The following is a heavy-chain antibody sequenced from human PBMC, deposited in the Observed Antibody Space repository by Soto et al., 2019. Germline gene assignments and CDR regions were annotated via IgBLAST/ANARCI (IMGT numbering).Heavy chain of an antibody. J-gene: IGHJ4*02. Sequence: GGSLRLSCAPSGFTCSNFAMSWVRHAPGKGLELISGIRRGGDKTYYADSVKGLCTVSSDNSKNTLHLQMNSLRAEDTAVYYFAQEGQCDSLTGYYYYWGQGTLVTVST. CDR1: GFTCSNFA. D-gene: IGHD3-9*01. CDR2: IRRGGDKT. CDR3: AQEGQCDSLTGYYYY. V-gene: IGHV3-23*01.